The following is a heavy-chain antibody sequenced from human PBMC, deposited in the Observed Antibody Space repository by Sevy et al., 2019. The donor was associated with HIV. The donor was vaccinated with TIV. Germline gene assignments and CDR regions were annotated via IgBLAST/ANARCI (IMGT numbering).Heavy chain of an antibody. Sequence: GGSLRLSCAASGFSFTYAWMNWVRQAPGKGLVWVGRVKSKTAGGTTDYAAPVEGRFSISRDDSKNTLYLQMNTLGTEDTAVYYCTTSGNNAFDSWGQGTMVTVSS. V-gene: IGHV3-15*07. CDR1: GFSFTYAW. D-gene: IGHD1-26*01. CDR3: TTSGNNAFDS. J-gene: IGHJ3*02. CDR2: VKSKTAGGTT.